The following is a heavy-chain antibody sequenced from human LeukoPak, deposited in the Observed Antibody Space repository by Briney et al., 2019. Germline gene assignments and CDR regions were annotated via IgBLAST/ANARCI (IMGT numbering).Heavy chain of an antibody. D-gene: IGHD3-22*01. J-gene: IGHJ4*02. V-gene: IGHV1-2*02. CDR2: INPNSGGT. Sequence: ASVTVSCKASGYTFTVYYMHWVRQAPGQGLGWMGWINPNSGGTNYAQKFQGRVTMTRDTSISTAYMELSRLRSDDTAVYYCARGFTITMIPASNFDYWGQGTLVTVSS. CDR3: ARGFTITMIPASNFDY. CDR1: GYTFTVYY.